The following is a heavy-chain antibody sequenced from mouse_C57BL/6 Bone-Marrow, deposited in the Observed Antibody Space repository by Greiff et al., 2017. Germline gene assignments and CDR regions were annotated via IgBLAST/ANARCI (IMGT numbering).Heavy chain of an antibody. J-gene: IGHJ1*03. Sequence: QVHVKQSGPGLVQPSQSLSITCTVSGFSLTSYGVHWVRQPPGKGLEWLGVIWSGGSTDYNAAFISRLSISKDNSKSQVFFKMNSLQADDTAIYYCAKRTIYYYGSSYWYFDVWGTGTTVTVSS. CDR3: AKRTIYYYGSSYWYFDV. CDR1: GFSLTSYG. D-gene: IGHD1-1*01. CDR2: IWSGGST. V-gene: IGHV2-4*01.